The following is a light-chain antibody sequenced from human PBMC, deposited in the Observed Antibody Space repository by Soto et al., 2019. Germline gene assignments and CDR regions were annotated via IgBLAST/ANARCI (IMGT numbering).Light chain of an antibody. CDR1: QTVSNN. V-gene: IGKV3-15*01. CDR2: GAS. CDR3: QQYHKWPPFT. Sequence: EIVMTQSPATLSMSPGERVSISCRASQTVSNNLAWYQQKPGQAPRLLIYGASTRAIGVAARLSGSGSGTEFTLTITSLQSEDVAVYYCQQYHKWPPFTFGGGTVVEIK. J-gene: IGKJ4*01.